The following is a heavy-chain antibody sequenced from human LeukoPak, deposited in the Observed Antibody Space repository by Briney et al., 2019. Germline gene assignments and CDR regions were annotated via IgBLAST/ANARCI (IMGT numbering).Heavy chain of an antibody. V-gene: IGHV3-23*01. CDR2: ISPSGGTT. CDR1: GFTFANYA. J-gene: IGHJ4*02. D-gene: IGHD2-2*01. Sequence: PAGSLRLSCAASGFTFANYALSWVRQAPGKGLEWVSSISPSGGTTYYADAVKGRFTMSRDNSKKTVYVEMSSLSADDTAVYYCAKLIAVIAGAIDYWGQGTLVTVSS. CDR3: AKLIAVIAGAIDY.